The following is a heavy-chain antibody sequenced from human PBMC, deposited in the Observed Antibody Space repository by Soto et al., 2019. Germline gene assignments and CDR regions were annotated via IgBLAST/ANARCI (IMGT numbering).Heavy chain of an antibody. V-gene: IGHV4-31*03. D-gene: IGHD4-4*01. J-gene: IGHJ2*01. CDR2: VSLSGGT. CDR3: ARSSQSWYFDL. Sequence: SETLSLTCTVSGGPMSSGGHYWSWIRQHPRKGLEWIGYVSLSGGTYYNPSLKSRVTISGDPSKNHFSLNLTSLTAADTAVYYCARSSQSWYFDLWGRGTRVTVSS. CDR1: GGPMSSGGHY.